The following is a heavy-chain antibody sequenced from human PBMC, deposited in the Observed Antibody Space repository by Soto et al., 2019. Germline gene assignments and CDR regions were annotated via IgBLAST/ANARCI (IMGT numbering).Heavy chain of an antibody. CDR1: GFTFSNHR. Sequence: GGSLRLSCAASGFTFSNHRMHWVRQAPGKGLVWVAVISYDGSNKYYADSVKGRFTISRDNSKNTLYLQMNSLRAEDTAVYYCAKDLWGSGSPFDYWGQGTLVTVSS. V-gene: IGHV3-30*18. D-gene: IGHD3-16*01. CDR2: ISYDGSNK. CDR3: AKDLWGSGSPFDY. J-gene: IGHJ4*02.